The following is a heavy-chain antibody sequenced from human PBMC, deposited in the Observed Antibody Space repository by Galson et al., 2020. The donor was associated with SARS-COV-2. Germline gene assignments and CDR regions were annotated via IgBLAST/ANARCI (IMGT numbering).Heavy chain of an antibody. CDR1: GFTFSSYG. J-gene: IGHJ4*02. CDR2: ISYDGSNK. V-gene: IGHV3-30*18. D-gene: IGHD3-16*01. Sequence: TGGSLRLSCAASGFTFSSYGMHWVRQAPGKGLEWVAVISYDGSNKYYADSVKGRFTISRDNSKNTLYLQMNSLRAEDTAVYYCAKDHPFGGDGRDYWGQGTLVTVSS. CDR3: AKDHPFGGDGRDY.